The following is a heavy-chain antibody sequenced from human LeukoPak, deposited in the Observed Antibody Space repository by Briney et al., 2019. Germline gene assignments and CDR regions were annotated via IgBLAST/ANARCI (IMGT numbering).Heavy chain of an antibody. CDR2: IRSKANSYAT. Sequence: GGSLRLSCAASGFTFSGSAMHWVRQASGKGLEWVGRIRSKANSYATAYAASVKGRFTISRDDSKNTAYLQLNSLKTEDTAVYYCTRVTMLRGVNLYPFDIWGQGTMVTVSS. CDR1: GFTFSGSA. J-gene: IGHJ3*02. CDR3: TRVTMLRGVNLYPFDI. V-gene: IGHV3-73*01. D-gene: IGHD3-10*01.